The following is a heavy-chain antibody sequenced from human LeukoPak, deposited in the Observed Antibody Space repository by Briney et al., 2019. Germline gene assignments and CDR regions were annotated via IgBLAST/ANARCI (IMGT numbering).Heavy chain of an antibody. Sequence: GESLKISCKGSGYSFTSYWIGWVRQMPGKGLEWMGIIYPGDSDTRYSTSFQGQVTISADKSISTAYLQRSSLKASDTAMYYCARHVDIVATIPKRYYYYYMDVWGKGTTVTVSS. CDR2: IYPGDSDT. D-gene: IGHD5-12*01. V-gene: IGHV5-51*01. CDR1: GYSFTSYW. J-gene: IGHJ6*03. CDR3: ARHVDIVATIPKRYYYYYMDV.